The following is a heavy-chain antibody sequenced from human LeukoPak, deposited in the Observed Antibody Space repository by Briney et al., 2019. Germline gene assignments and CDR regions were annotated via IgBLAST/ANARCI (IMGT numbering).Heavy chain of an antibody. CDR3: ARGSHSSGWYAWEVGVHNSNFDY. CDR1: GYTFTSYA. J-gene: IGHJ4*02. CDR2: INTNTGNP. D-gene: IGHD6-19*01. V-gene: IGHV7-4-1*02. Sequence: ASVKVSCKASGYTFTSYAMNWVRQAPGQGLEWMGWINTNTGNPTYAQGFTGRFVFSLDTSVSTAYLQISSLKAEDTAVYYCARGSHSSGWYAWEVGVHNSNFDYWGQGTLVTVSS.